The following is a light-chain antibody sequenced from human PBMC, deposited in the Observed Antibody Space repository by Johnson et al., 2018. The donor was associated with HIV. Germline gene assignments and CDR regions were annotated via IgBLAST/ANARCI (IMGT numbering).Light chain of an antibody. CDR3: GTWDSSLGAWV. CDR1: SSNIGKNY. J-gene: IGLJ1*01. CDR2: ENK. Sequence: QSVLTQPPSVSAAPGQMVSISCSGSSSNIGKNYVSWYQQFPGTAPKLLIHENKKRPSGIPDRFSGSKSGTSATLDITGLKTGDEADYYCGTWDSSLGAWVFGTGTKVTVL. V-gene: IGLV1-51*02.